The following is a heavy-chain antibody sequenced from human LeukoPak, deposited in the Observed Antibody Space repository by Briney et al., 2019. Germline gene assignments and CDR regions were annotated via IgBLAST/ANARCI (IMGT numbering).Heavy chain of an antibody. CDR1: GFTFSSYA. V-gene: IGHV3-23*01. Sequence: GGSLRLSCAASGFTFSSYAMSWVRQAPGKGLEWVSAISGSGGSTYYADSVKGRFTISRDNSKNTLYLQMNSLKVEDTAVYYCAKGVIAAAGTGNWFDPWGQGTLVTVSS. CDR2: ISGSGGST. CDR3: AKGVIAAAGTGNWFDP. D-gene: IGHD6-13*01. J-gene: IGHJ5*02.